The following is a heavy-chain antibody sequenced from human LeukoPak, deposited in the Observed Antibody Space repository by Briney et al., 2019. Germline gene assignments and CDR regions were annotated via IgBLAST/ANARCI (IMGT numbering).Heavy chain of an antibody. CDR2: IYYSGST. J-gene: IGHJ2*01. CDR3: AREFYHIWYFDL. CDR1: GGSISSHY. V-gene: IGHV4-59*06. Sequence: SETLSLTCTVSGGSISSHYWSWIRQHPGKGLEWIGYIYYSGSTYYNPSLKSRVTILVDTSKNQFSLKLSSVTAADTAVYYCAREFYHIWYFDLWGRGTLVTVSS. D-gene: IGHD3-10*01.